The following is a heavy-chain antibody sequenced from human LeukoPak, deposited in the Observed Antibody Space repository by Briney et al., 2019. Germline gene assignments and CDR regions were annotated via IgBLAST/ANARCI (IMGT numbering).Heavy chain of an antibody. CDR1: GYTFTDYY. CDR3: ARANFLYCSSTTCLFDY. V-gene: IGHV1-2*02. J-gene: IGHJ4*02. Sequence: ASVTVSRKASGYTFTDYYMHWVRQAPGQGVEWMGWINPNDGDTNYAQKFQGRVTMTRDTSISTAHMEVSRLRSDDTAVYYCARANFLYCSSTTCLFDYWGQGTLVTVSS. CDR2: INPNDGDT. D-gene: IGHD2-2*01.